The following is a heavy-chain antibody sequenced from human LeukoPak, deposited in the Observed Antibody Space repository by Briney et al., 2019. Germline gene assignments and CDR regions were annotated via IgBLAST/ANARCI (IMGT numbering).Heavy chain of an antibody. CDR2: ISDSGSVI. V-gene: IGHV3-21*04. J-gene: IGHJ4*02. CDR1: GFSFSSYG. CDR3: ARDMVVTAIVFDS. D-gene: IGHD2-21*02. Sequence: GGSLRLSCAASGFSFSSYGMNWVRQAPGKGLEWVSSISDSGSVIHYADSVKGRFTISRDNAKNSLYLQMNSLRAEDTAVYYCARDMVVTAIVFDSWGQGTLVTVSS.